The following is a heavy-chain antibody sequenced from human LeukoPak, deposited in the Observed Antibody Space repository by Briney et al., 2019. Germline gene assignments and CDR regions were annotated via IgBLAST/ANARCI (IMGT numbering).Heavy chain of an antibody. J-gene: IGHJ3*02. D-gene: IGHD5-18*01. CDR2: ISGSGGST. V-gene: IGHV3-23*01. CDR3: AKDCTAMVMGDAFDI. Sequence: GGSLRLSCAASGFTFSSYSMNWVRQAPGKGLEWVSAISGSGGSTYYADSVKGRFTISRDNSKNTLYLQVNSLRAEDTAVYYCAKDCTAMVMGDAFDIWGQGTMVTVSS. CDR1: GFTFSSYS.